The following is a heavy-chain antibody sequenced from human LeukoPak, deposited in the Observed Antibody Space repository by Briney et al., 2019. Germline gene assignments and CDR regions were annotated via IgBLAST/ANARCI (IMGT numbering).Heavy chain of an antibody. CDR2: ISGGGVST. CDR3: ARARPWDSSRSYYFGMDV. V-gene: IGHV3-23*01. Sequence: PGGSLRLSCAASGFTFSSYAMTWVRQAPGRGLEWVSAISGGGVSTYYAVSVKGRFTITRDNSRNTLYLQLNSLRDEDTAVYYCARARPWDSSRSYYFGMDVWGHGTTVTVSS. CDR1: GFTFSSYA. J-gene: IGHJ6*02. D-gene: IGHD3-22*01.